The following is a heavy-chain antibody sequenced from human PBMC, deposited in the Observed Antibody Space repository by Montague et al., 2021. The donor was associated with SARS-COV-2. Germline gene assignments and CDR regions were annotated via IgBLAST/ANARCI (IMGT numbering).Heavy chain of an antibody. D-gene: IGHD3-10*01. V-gene: IGHV4-61*02. J-gene: IGHJ6*02. Sequence: TLSLTCTVSGDSISSGNFHWNWIRQPAGEGLEWIGRVYPSGNTNYNPSLRSRVSISVDMSKNQISLKLSSVTAADTAVYYCARVRGAALYFGEVGYYGMVVWGQGTTVTVSS. CDR1: GDSISSGNFH. CDR2: VYPSGNT. CDR3: ARVRGAALYFGEVGYYGMVV.